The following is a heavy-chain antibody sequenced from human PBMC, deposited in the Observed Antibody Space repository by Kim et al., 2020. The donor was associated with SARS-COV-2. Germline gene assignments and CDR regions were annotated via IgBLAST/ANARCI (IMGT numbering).Heavy chain of an antibody. J-gene: IGHJ4*02. V-gene: IGHV1-2*02. CDR3: ARDRTTGCSGGSCYHFDY. CDR2: INPNSGGT. CDR1: GYTFTGYY. D-gene: IGHD2-15*01. Sequence: ASVKVSCKASGYTFTGYYMHWVRQAPGQGLEWMGWINPNSGGTNYAQKFQGRVTMTRDTSISTAYMELSRLRSDDTAVYYCARDRTTGCSGGSCYHFDYWGQGTLVTVSS.